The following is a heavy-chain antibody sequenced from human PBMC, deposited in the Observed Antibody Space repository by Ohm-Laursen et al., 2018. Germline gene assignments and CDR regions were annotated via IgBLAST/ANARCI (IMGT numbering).Heavy chain of an antibody. CDR3: ARGTSSTYDSSGYHAFDI. D-gene: IGHD3-22*01. CDR2: INPSGGST. Sequence: ASVKVSCKASGYTFTSYYMHWVRQAPGQGLEWMGIINPSGGSTSYAQKFQGRVTMTRDTSTSTVYRELSSLRSEDTAVYYCARGTSSTYDSSGYHAFDIWGQGTMVTVSS. J-gene: IGHJ3*02. CDR1: GYTFTSYY. V-gene: IGHV1-46*01.